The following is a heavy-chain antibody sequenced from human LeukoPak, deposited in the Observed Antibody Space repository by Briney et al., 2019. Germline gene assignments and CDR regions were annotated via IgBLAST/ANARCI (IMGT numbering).Heavy chain of an antibody. CDR2: INPNSGGT. D-gene: IGHD2-15*01. V-gene: IGHV1-2*02. CDR3: ARDPLTVVAAMYYFDY. J-gene: IGHJ4*02. CDR1: GYTFTGYY. Sequence: ASVKVSCKASGYTFTGYYMHWVRQAPGQGLEWMGWINPNSGGTNYAQKFQGRVTMTRDTSISTAHMELSRLRSDDTAVYYCARDPLTVVAAMYYFDYWGQGTLVTVSS.